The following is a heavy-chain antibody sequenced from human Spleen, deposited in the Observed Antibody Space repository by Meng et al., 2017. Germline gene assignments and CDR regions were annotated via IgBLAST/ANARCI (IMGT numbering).Heavy chain of an antibody. D-gene: IGHD2-21*01. CDR3: VRDENISLGKLFGDY. CDR2: INPNSGDT. V-gene: IGHV1-2*06. J-gene: IGHJ4*02. Sequence: ASVKVSCKPSGYSFIAYYIHWVRQAPGQGLEWLGHINPNSGDTLYAQKFQGRVSMTGDTSISTAYVELSSLRSDDTAVYYCVRDENISLGKLFGDYWGQGTMVTVSS. CDR1: GYSFIAYY.